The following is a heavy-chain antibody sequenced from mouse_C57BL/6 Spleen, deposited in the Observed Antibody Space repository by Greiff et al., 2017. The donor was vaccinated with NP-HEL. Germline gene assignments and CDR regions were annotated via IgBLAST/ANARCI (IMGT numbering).Heavy chain of an antibody. CDR2: IHPNSGST. D-gene: IGHD1-1*01. Sequence: QVQLKQPGAELVKPGASVKLSCKASGYTFTSYWMHWVKQRPGQGLEWIGMIHPNSGSTNYNEKFKSKATLTVDKSSSTAYMQLSSLTSEDSAVYYCARWTFYGSSLDYWGQGTTLTVSS. CDR1: GYTFTSYW. V-gene: IGHV1-64*01. J-gene: IGHJ2*01. CDR3: ARWTFYGSSLDY.